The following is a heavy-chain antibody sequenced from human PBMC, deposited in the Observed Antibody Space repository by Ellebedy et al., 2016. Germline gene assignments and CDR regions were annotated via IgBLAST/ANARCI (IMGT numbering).Heavy chain of an antibody. V-gene: IGHV3-30*02. CDR2: IWYDGSNK. Sequence: GESLKISCVASGFTFVDYAMHWVRQAPGKGLEWVAVIWYDGSNKYYADSVKGRFTISRDNSKNTLYLQMNSLRAEDTAVYYCAKDRIGRQQLVPVNYWGQGTLVTVSS. CDR1: GFTFVDYA. D-gene: IGHD6-13*01. J-gene: IGHJ4*02. CDR3: AKDRIGRQQLVPVNY.